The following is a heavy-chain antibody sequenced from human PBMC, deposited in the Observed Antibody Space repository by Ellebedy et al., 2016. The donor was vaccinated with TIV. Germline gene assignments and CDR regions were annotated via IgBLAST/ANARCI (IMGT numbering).Heavy chain of an antibody. J-gene: IGHJ3*02. Sequence: GESLKISXVASGFTFRIYPMHWVRQPPGKGLEWVAFTSYDGSDKFYADSVKGRFSISSDNVKNSFDLQINSLRTEDTAMYYCARDGSTSDGGPFDIWGQGTTITV. CDR1: GFTFRIYP. CDR2: TSYDGSDK. CDR3: ARDGSTSDGGPFDI. D-gene: IGHD6-13*01. V-gene: IGHV3-30*04.